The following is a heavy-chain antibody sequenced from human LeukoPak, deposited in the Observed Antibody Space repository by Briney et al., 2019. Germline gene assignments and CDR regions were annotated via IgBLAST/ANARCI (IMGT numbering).Heavy chain of an antibody. V-gene: IGHV3-23*01. CDR3: AKDTTTVTTSYFDY. CDR2: ISGSGGST. J-gene: IGHJ4*02. Sequence: GGSLRLSCSASGFTFSRYAMHWVRQAPGKGLEWFSAISGSGGSTYYADSVKGRFTISRDNSKNTLYLQMNSLRAEDTAVYYCAKDTTTVTTSYFDYWGQGTLVTVSS. D-gene: IGHD4-17*01. CDR1: GFTFSRYA.